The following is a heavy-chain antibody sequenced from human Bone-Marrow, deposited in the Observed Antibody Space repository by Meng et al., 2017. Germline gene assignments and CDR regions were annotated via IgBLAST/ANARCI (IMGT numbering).Heavy chain of an antibody. CDR2: ISGSGGST. Sequence: GESLKISCAASGFTFSSYAMSWVRQAPGKGLEWVSAISGSGGSTYYADSVKGRFTISRDNSKNTLYLQMNSLRAEDTAVYYCARGPKIWFGELLQRGGMDVWGQGTTVTVSS. CDR3: ARGPKIWFGELLQRGGMDV. J-gene: IGHJ6*02. CDR1: GFTFSSYA. D-gene: IGHD3-10*01. V-gene: IGHV3-23*01.